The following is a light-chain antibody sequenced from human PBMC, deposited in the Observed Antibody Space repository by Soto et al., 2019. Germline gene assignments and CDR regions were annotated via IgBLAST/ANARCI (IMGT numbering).Light chain of an antibody. CDR3: NTLCAFLPLT. CDR2: GEC. V-gene: IGKV3-20*01. CDR1: QSVSSRY. J-gene: IGKJ1*01. Sequence: CRASQSVSSRYFAWYQQKPGQAPRLLIYGECTTATGTPDPFSGSGSGTDFTLTLSILYPEDFAVRYCNTLCAFLPLTFCQGTKVDNK.